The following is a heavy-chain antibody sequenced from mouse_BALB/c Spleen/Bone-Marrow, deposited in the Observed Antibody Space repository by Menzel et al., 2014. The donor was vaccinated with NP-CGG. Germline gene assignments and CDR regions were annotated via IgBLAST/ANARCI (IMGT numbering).Heavy chain of an antibody. V-gene: IGHV4-1*02. Sequence: DVKLVESGGGLVQPGGSLKLSRAASGFDFSRYWMGWVRQAPGRGLKWIGEINPDSSTINYTPSLRDKFIISRDNAKNALYLQMSKVRSEDTAFYYCTRLGYYGMMAYWGQGTSVTVSS. J-gene: IGHJ4*01. CDR2: INPDSSTI. CDR1: GFDFSRYW. CDR3: TRLGYYGMMAY. D-gene: IGHD1-1*01.